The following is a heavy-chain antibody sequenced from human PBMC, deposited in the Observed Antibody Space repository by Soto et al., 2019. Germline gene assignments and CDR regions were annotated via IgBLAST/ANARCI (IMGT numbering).Heavy chain of an antibody. J-gene: IGHJ5*02. Sequence: QITLKESGPTLVKPTQTLTLTCTFSGFSLSTSGVGVGWIRQPPGKALEWLALIYWDDDKRYSPSLKSRLTITTDTSKHQVVLTITNIDPVDTATYYCAHSNVVVANLAINWFDPWGQGNLVNVSS. D-gene: IGHD2-15*01. CDR1: GFSLSTSGVG. CDR3: AHSNVVVANLAINWFDP. CDR2: IYWDDDK. V-gene: IGHV2-5*02.